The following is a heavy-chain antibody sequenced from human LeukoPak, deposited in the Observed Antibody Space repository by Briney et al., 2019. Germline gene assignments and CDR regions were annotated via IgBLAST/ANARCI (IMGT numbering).Heavy chain of an antibody. V-gene: IGHV1-46*01. Sequence: ASVKVSCKASGYTLTSYYMHWVRQPAGQVLEWMGIINPSGGSTSHAQKFQGRVTMTRHLSTHTAYMAPSRLISEDTDVYYCASVGGYYDISGYFRGWWSDPWGQGTLVTVSS. CDR2: INPSGGST. CDR3: ASVGGYYDISGYFRGWWSDP. CDR1: GYTLTSYY. J-gene: IGHJ5*02. D-gene: IGHD3-22*01.